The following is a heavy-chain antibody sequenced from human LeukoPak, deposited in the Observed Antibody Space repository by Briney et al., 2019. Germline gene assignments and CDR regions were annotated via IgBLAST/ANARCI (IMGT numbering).Heavy chain of an antibody. Sequence: GGSLRLSCVAFGFTCSDYSMNWVRQAPGKGLEWVSYISSSGFTLNYADSVKGRFTISRDNAKNSLYLQMNSLRAEDTAVYYCARGVPKTSYYYYYMDVWGKGTTVTVSS. CDR2: ISSSGFTL. CDR1: GFTCSDYS. J-gene: IGHJ6*03. D-gene: IGHD4-11*01. CDR3: ARGVPKTSYYYYYMDV. V-gene: IGHV3-48*01.